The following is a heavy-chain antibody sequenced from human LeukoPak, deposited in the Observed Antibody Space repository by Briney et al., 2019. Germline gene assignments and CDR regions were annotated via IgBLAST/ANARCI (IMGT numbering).Heavy chain of an antibody. V-gene: IGHV4-30-4*08. Sequence: SGTLSLSCTVSGVSFSCGDYCWGWIGQPQWKGLEWVVCSCYSGSSYYNPSLRRRATFSVNTSKNQFLLKLSSVTDADTVVYFSAIGHYSSGRYADYWGQGTLVTVSS. CDR3: AIGHYSSGRYADY. D-gene: IGHD3-10*01. CDR2: SCYSGSS. J-gene: IGHJ4*02. CDR1: GVSFSCGDYC.